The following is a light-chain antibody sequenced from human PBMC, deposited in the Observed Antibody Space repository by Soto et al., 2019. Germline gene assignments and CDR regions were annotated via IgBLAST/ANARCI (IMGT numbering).Light chain of an antibody. CDR3: QQSYSDLWT. J-gene: IGKJ1*01. Sequence: DIQMTQSPSSLSASVGDRVTITCRASQSITNSLNWYQQKPGKAPQLLIYTTSNLHNGVPSRFSGSGSGTDFTLTIGSLQPEDSAIYFCQQSYSDLWTFGQGTRWIS. V-gene: IGKV1-39*01. CDR1: QSITNS. CDR2: TTS.